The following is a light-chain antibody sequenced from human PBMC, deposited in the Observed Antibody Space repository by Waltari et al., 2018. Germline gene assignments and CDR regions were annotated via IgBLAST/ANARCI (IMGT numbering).Light chain of an antibody. CDR3: QQYYSYPYT. CDR1: QGVITS. V-gene: IGKV1-8*01. J-gene: IGKJ2*01. CDR2: ATS. Sequence: AIRMTQSPSSFSASIGDRVTLTCRASQGVITSLAWYQQKPGKAPKLLIFATSTLQSGVPSRFSGSGSGTEFTLTVSCLQSEDFATYYCQQYYSYPYTFGQGTKLEIK.